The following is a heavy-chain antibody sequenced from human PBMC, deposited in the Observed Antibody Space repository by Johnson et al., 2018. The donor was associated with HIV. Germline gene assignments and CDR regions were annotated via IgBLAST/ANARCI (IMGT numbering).Heavy chain of an antibody. J-gene: IGHJ3*02. Sequence: QVQLVESGGGLVKPGGSLRLSCAASGFTFSDYYMSWIRQAPGKGLEWVSYISSSGSTIYYADSVKGRFTISRDNAKNSLYLQMNSLRPEDTALYFCAKPRKTSDAFDIWGQGTMVTVSS. V-gene: IGHV3-11*04. CDR2: ISSSGSTI. CDR3: AKPRKTSDAFDI. CDR1: GFTFSDYY.